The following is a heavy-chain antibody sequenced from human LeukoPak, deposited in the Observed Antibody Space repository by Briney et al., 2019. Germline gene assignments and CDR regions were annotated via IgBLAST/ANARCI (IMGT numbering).Heavy chain of an antibody. D-gene: IGHD3-10*01. Sequence: PSETLSLTCTVSDGSISSGGDYWSWIRQHPGKGLECIGYIYYSGSTYYNPSLKSRVTISVDTPKNQFSLKLSSVTAADTAVYYCARGGIKYYGSGSYKGWFDPWGQGTLVTVSS. CDR3: ARGGIKYYGSGSYKGWFDP. J-gene: IGHJ5*02. CDR1: DGSISSGGDY. CDR2: IYYSGST. V-gene: IGHV4-31*03.